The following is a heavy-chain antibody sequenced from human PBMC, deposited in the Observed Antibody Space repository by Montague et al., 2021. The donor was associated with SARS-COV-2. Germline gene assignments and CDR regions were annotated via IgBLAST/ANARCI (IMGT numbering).Heavy chain of an antibody. CDR1: GGSFSGYY. V-gene: IGHV4-34*01. J-gene: IGHJ5*02. Sequence: SETLSLTCAVYGGSFSGYYWSWIRQPPGKGLEWIGEINHSGSTNYNPSLKNRVTISVDTSKNQFSLKLSSVTAADTAVYYCASLTLGYCSSTSCHSDWFDPWGQGTLVTVSS. CDR3: ASLTLGYCSSTSCHSDWFDP. CDR2: INHSGST. D-gene: IGHD2-2*02.